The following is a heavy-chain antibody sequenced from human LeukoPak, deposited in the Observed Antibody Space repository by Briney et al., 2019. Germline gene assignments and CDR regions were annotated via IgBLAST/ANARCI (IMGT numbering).Heavy chain of an antibody. V-gene: IGHV3-49*04. J-gene: IGHJ4*02. CDR3: TRAYDFWSGYYSDY. CDR2: IRGKAYGGTT. CDR1: GFTFGDYA. D-gene: IGHD3-3*01. Sequence: GRSLRLSCTASGFTFGDYAMSWVRQAPGKGLEWVGFIRGKAYGGTTEYAASVKGRFTISRDDSKSIAYLQMNSLKTEDTAVYYCTRAYDFWSGYYSDYWGQGTLVTVSS.